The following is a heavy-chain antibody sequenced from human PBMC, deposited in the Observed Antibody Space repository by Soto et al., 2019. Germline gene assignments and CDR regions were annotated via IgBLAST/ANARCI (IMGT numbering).Heavy chain of an antibody. Sequence: QVQLVQSGAEVKKPGSSVKVSCTASGGTFSSYAISWVRQAPGQGLEWMGGIIPIFGTANYAQKFQGRVTITADESTSTAYMELSSLRSEDTAVYYCARAPYYYDRYGMDVWGQGTTVTVSS. CDR1: GGTFSSYA. D-gene: IGHD3-22*01. CDR3: ARAPYYYDRYGMDV. J-gene: IGHJ6*02. V-gene: IGHV1-69*01. CDR2: IIPIFGTA.